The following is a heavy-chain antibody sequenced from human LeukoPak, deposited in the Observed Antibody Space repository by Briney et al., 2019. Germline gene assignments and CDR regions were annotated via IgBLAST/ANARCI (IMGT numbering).Heavy chain of an antibody. Sequence: GGSLRLSCAASGFTFSSYSMNWVRQAPGKGLEWVSSISSSSSYIYYADSVKGRFTISRDNAKNSLYLQMNSLRAEDTAVYYCARVLLTMVVTATPDYWGQGTLVTVSS. V-gene: IGHV3-21*01. CDR3: ARVLLTMVVTATPDY. CDR2: ISSSSSYI. CDR1: GFTFSSYS. J-gene: IGHJ4*02. D-gene: IGHD4-23*01.